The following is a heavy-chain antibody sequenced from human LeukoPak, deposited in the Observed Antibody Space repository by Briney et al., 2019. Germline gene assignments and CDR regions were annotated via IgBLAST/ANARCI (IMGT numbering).Heavy chain of an antibody. Sequence: PGGSPRLSCVASGFSFSNHGMHWVRQAPGKGLEWVSVIASDGGAKFYADSAKGRFTLSRDNPKNMFFLQMNLLTVEDTAIYYCAREATWGQWYFDHWGQGTPVTLSS. V-gene: IGHV3-30*03. J-gene: IGHJ4*02. CDR3: AREATWGQWYFDH. CDR2: IASDGGAK. D-gene: IGHD6-19*01. CDR1: GFSFSNHG.